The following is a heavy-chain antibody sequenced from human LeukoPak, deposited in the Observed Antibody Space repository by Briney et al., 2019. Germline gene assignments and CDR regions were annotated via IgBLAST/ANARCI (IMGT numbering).Heavy chain of an antibody. V-gene: IGHV4-34*01. CDR3: ARGRSSSSGWYVERYYYYMDV. CDR2: INHSGST. Sequence: SETLSLTCAVYGGSFSGYYWSWIRQPPGKGLEWIGEINHSGSTNYNPSLKSRVTMSVDTSKNQFSLKLSSVTAADTAVYYCARGRSSSSGWYVERYYYYMDVWGKGTTVTVSS. D-gene: IGHD6-13*01. J-gene: IGHJ6*03. CDR1: GGSFSGYY.